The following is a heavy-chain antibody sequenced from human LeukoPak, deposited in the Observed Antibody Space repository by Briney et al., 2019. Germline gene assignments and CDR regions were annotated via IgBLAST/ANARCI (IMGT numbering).Heavy chain of an antibody. D-gene: IGHD5-12*01. V-gene: IGHV3-66*01. Sequence: GGSLRLSCAASGFTVSSNYMSWVRQAPGKGLEWVSVISGGGRTYYADSVKGRFTISRDNSKNTLYLQVNSLRAEDTAVYYCAAGRGYGDAFNIWGQGTMVTVSS. CDR3: AAGRGYGDAFNI. CDR2: ISGGGRT. CDR1: GFTVSSNY. J-gene: IGHJ3*02.